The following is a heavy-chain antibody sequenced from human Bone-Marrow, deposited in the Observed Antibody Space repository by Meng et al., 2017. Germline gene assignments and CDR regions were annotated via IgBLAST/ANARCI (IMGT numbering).Heavy chain of an antibody. D-gene: IGHD6-6*01. CDR3: DLRRHSSSAYYYFDY. J-gene: IGHJ4*02. Sequence: SVTLSCQSSGGTFSSYAISWVRQAPGQGLEWMRGTSPISGTANYAQKFKGRVTITAAKSTSTAYMELSSLRSEDTAVYYCDLRRHSSSAYYYFDYWGQGTLVTVSS. CDR1: GGTFSSYA. CDR2: TSPISGTA. V-gene: IGHV1-69*06.